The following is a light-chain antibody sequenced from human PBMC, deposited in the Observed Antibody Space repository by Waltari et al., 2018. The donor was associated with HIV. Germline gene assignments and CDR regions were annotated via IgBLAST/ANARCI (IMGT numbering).Light chain of an antibody. J-gene: IGKJ1*01. CDR3: QQSYSTSQT. V-gene: IGKV1-39*01. CDR1: QSISSY. CDR2: AAS. Sequence: DIQTTQSPSSLSASVGDRVTITCRASQSISSYLNWYQQKPGKAPKLLIYAASSLQSGVPSRFSGSGSGTDFTLTISSLQPEDFATYYCQQSYSTSQTFGQGTKVEIK.